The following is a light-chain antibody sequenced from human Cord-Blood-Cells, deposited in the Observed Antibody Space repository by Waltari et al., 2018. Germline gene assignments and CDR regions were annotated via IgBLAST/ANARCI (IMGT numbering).Light chain of an antibody. CDR1: QSVLYSSNNKNY. J-gene: IGKJ1*01. CDR2: WAS. V-gene: IGKV4-1*01. CDR3: QQYYSTPWT. Sequence: VMTQSPDSLAVSLGARATTHCKSSQSVLYSSNNKNYLAWYQQKPGQPPKLLIYWASTRESGVPDRFSGSGSGTEFTLTISSLQAEDVAVYYCQQYYSTPWTFGQGTKVEIK.